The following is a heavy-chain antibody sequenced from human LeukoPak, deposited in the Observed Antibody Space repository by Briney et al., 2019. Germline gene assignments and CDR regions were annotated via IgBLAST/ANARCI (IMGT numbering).Heavy chain of an antibody. Sequence: PGGSLRLSCAASGFTFSGSAMLWVRQASGKGLEWVGRIRSKANSYATAYAASVKGRFTISRDDSKNTAYLQMNSLKTEDTAVYYCTGPSIAADNWFDPWGQGTLVTVSS. D-gene: IGHD6-13*01. CDR1: GFTFSGSA. V-gene: IGHV3-73*01. CDR2: IRSKANSYAT. CDR3: TGPSIAADNWFDP. J-gene: IGHJ5*02.